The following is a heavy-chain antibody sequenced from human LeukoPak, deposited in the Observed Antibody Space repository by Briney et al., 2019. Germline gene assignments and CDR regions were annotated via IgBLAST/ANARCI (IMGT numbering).Heavy chain of an antibody. J-gene: IGHJ5*02. CDR1: GYTLTELS. D-gene: IGHD5/OR15-5a*01. Sequence: ASVKVSCKVSGYTLTELSIHWVRQAPGKGPEWMGGFDPEDGETIYAQKFQGRVTMTEDTSTDTAYMELSRLRSDDTAVYYCARGERRGYSVDWFDPWGQGTLVTVSS. CDR3: ARGERRGYSVDWFDP. CDR2: FDPEDGET. V-gene: IGHV1-24*01.